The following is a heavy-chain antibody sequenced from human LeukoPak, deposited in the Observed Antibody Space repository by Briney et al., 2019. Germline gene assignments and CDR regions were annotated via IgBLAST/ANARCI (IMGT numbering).Heavy chain of an antibody. J-gene: IGHJ4*02. D-gene: IGHD3-10*01. V-gene: IGHV1-2*06. CDR1: GYTFTGYY. CDR3: ARDHYYGSGSYHNVFDY. Sequence: GASVKVSCKASGYTFTGYYMHWVRQAPGQGREWMGRIDPNSGVTNYAQKFEGRVTMTRDTSISTAYMDLSRLRSDDTAVYYCARDHYYGSGSYHNVFDYWGQGTLVTVSS. CDR2: IDPNSGVT.